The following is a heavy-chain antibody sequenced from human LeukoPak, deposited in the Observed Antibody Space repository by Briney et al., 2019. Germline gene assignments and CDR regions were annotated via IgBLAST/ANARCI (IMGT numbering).Heavy chain of an antibody. Sequence: NWIRQLPGKGLEWVGRIKSKTDGGTTDYAAPVKGRFTISRDDSKNTLYLQMNSLKTEDTAVYYCTTPICGEIPDYWGQGTLVTVSS. CDR2: IKSKTDGGTT. D-gene: IGHD4-17*01. J-gene: IGHJ4*02. V-gene: IGHV3-15*01. CDR3: TTPICGEIPDY.